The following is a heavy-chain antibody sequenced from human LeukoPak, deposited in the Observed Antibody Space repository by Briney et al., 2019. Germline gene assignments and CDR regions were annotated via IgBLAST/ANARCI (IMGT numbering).Heavy chain of an antibody. CDR2: IYHSGST. J-gene: IGHJ5*02. V-gene: IGHV4-4*02. CDR1: GGSISSDNW. Sequence: MASETLSLTCAVSGGSISSDNWWSWVRQPPGKGLEWIGEIYHSGSTNYNPSLQSRVTISVDKSNNHFSLRLTSVTAADTAVYYCATNGWYCLDPWGQGALVTVSS. D-gene: IGHD6-19*01. CDR3: ATNGWYCLDP.